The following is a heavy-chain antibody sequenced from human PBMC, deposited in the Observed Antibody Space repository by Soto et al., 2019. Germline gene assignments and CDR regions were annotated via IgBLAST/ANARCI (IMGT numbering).Heavy chain of an antibody. D-gene: IGHD2-8*01. CDR3: ATGGGIVLMVYNYYYMDV. J-gene: IGHJ6*03. V-gene: IGHV3-23*01. CDR1: GFTFSSYA. CDR2: ISGSGGST. Sequence: EVQLLESVGGLVQPGGSLRLSCAASGFTFSSYAMSWVRQAPGKGLEWVSAISGSGGSTYYADSVKGRFTISRDNSRNPPYVHMNSLRAEDTGIYSCATGGGIVLMVYNYYYMDVWGKGTTVTFSS.